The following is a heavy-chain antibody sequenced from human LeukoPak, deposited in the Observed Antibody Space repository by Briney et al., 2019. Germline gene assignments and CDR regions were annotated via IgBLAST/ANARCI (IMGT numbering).Heavy chain of an antibody. D-gene: IGHD3-9*01. V-gene: IGHV3-20*04. CDR3: AREGNYDILTGYLLHFDY. Sequence: TGGSLRLSCAASGFTFDDYGMSWVRQAPGKGLEWVSGINWNGGSTGYADSVKGRFTISRDNAKNSLYLQMNSLRAEDTALYCCAREGNYDILTGYLLHFDYWGQGTLVTVSS. CDR2: INWNGGST. CDR1: GFTFDDYG. J-gene: IGHJ4*02.